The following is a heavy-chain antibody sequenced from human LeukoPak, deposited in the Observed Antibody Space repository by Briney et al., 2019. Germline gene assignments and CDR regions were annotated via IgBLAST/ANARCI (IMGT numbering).Heavy chain of an antibody. V-gene: IGHV1-46*01. Sequence: ASVKVSCKASGYTFISHYMHWVRPAPGQRLEWMGIINPSGGSTSNAQKFQGRVSMTRDTSTTTVYMELSSLRSEDTAMYYCARASPNVRDFDYWGQGTLVTVSS. J-gene: IGHJ4*02. CDR3: ARASPNVRDFDY. CDR1: GYTFISHY. CDR2: INPSGGST.